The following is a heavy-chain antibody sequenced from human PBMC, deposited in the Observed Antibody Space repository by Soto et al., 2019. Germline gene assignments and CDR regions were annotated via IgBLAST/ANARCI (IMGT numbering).Heavy chain of an antibody. Sequence: PSGTLSLTCTVSGGSISSYFWSWILQPPGKGLEWIGYIYYSGSTNYNPSLKSRVTISVDTSKNQFSLKLSSVTAADTAVYYCASGGYSYGNNWFDPWGQGTLVTVSS. CDR1: GGSISSYF. V-gene: IGHV4-59*08. J-gene: IGHJ5*02. CDR3: ASGGYSYGNNWFDP. D-gene: IGHD5-18*01. CDR2: IYYSGST.